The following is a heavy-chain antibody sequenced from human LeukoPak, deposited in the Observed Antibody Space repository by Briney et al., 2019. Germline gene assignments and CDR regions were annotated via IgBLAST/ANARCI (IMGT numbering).Heavy chain of an antibody. V-gene: IGHV3-30*09. J-gene: IGHJ4*02. Sequence: GRSLRLSCAASGFTFSSHAMHWVRQAPGKGLEWVAVISYDGGNKYYADSVKGRFAISRDNSKNTLYLQMDSLRAEDTAVYYCARPTEGSGSNFDYWGQETLVTVSS. CDR3: ARPTEGSGSNFDY. CDR1: GFTFSSHA. CDR2: ISYDGGNK. D-gene: IGHD3-22*01.